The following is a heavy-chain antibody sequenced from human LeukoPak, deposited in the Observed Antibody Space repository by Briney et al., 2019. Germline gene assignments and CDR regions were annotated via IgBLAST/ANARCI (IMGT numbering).Heavy chain of an antibody. J-gene: IGHJ4*02. CDR1: GFTFSSYW. Sequence: GGSLRLSCAASGFTFSSYWMHWVRQAPGKGLVWVSRINSDGSSTSYVDSVKGRFTISRDNAKNTLYLQMNSLRAEDTAVYYCARDDRYSSGWYSDYWGQGTLVTVSS. V-gene: IGHV3-74*01. CDR2: INSDGSST. CDR3: ARDDRYSSGWYSDY. D-gene: IGHD6-19*01.